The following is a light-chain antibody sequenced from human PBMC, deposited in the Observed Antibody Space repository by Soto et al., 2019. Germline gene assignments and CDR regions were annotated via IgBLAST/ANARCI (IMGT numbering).Light chain of an antibody. Sequence: QSALTQPASVSGSPGQSITISCTGTSSDVGHYDYVSWYQQHPGKAPKLIIYDVSHRPSGVSNRFSVSKSGNTASLTISGLQAEDEADYYCSSYTIFSTLVFGGGTKLTVL. J-gene: IGLJ2*01. V-gene: IGLV2-14*03. CDR2: DVS. CDR1: SSDVGHYDY. CDR3: SSYTIFSTLV.